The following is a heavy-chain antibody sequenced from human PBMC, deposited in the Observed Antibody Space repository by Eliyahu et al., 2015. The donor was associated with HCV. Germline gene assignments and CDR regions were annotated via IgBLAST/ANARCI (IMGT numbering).Heavy chain of an antibody. J-gene: IGHJ4*02. V-gene: IGHV3-15*01. CDR3: TTAYSGSYYSVY. CDR2: IKSKTDGGTT. CDR1: GFXFSNAW. D-gene: IGHD1-26*01. Sequence: EVQLVESGGGLVXPGGSLRLSCAASGFXFSNAWMSWVRQAPGKGXEWVGRIKSKTDGGTTDYAAPVKGRFTISRDDSKNTLYLQMNSLKTEDTAVYYCTTAYSGSYYSVYWGQGTLVTVSS.